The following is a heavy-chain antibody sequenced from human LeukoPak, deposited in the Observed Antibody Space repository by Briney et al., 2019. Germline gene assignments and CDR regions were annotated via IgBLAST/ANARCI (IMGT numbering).Heavy chain of an antibody. CDR1: GFTFGDCA. CDR3: AKDLERGYSYGYGFFVNDFDY. V-gene: IGHV3-9*01. J-gene: IGHJ4*02. D-gene: IGHD5-18*01. CDR2: ISWNSGSI. Sequence: PGRSLRLSCAASGFTFGDCAMHWVRQAPGKGLEWISGISWNSGSIAYADSVKGRFTISRDNAKNSLYLQMNSLRAEDTALYYCAKDLERGYSYGYGFFVNDFDYWGQGTPGHRLL.